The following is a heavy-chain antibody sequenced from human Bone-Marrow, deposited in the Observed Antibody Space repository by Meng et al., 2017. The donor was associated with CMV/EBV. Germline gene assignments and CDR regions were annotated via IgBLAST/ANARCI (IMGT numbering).Heavy chain of an antibody. CDR1: GFTFSSYA. CDR2: ISYDGSNK. CDR3: ARDKGRDDFWSGYYWVFDY. Sequence: GESLKISCAASGFTFSSYAMHWVRQAPGKGLEWVAVISYDGSNKYYADSVKGRFTISRDNAKNSLYLQMISLRAEDTAVYYCARDKGRDDFWSGYYWVFDYWGQGTLVTVSS. V-gene: IGHV3-30*04. J-gene: IGHJ4*02. D-gene: IGHD3-3*01.